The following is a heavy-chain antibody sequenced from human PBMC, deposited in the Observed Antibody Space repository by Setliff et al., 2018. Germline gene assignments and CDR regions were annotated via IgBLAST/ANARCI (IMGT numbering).Heavy chain of an antibody. J-gene: IGHJ4*02. CDR2: INPNSGGR. V-gene: IGHV1-2*02. CDR3: SRGRRGSTWTSDF. Sequence: GASVKVSCKASGYIFRDYYIHWVRQAPGQGLEWMGWINPNSGGREYAEAFQGRVTTTGDTSIRTAFMELSRLSSDDTAVYYCSRGRRGSTWTSDFWGQGTLVTVSS. CDR1: GYIFRDYY. D-gene: IGHD6-6*01.